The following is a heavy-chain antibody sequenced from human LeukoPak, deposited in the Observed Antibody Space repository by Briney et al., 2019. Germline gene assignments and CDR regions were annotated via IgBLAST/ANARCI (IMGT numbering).Heavy chain of an antibody. Sequence: GGSLRLSCAASGFTFSDGWMNWVRQAPGKGLEWVGRIKSKTDGGTTDYAAPVKGRFTISRDDSKNTLYLQMNSLRAEDTAVYYCAKVPRGCSSTSCYTGYYFDYWGQGTLVTVSS. CDR2: IKSKTDGGTT. D-gene: IGHD2-2*02. J-gene: IGHJ4*02. V-gene: IGHV3-15*01. CDR1: GFTFSDGW. CDR3: AKVPRGCSSTSCYTGYYFDY.